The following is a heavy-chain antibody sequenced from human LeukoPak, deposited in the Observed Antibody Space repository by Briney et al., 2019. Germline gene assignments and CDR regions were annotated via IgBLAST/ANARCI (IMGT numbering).Heavy chain of an antibody. V-gene: IGHV4-34*01. CDR1: GGSFSGYY. D-gene: IGHD2-8*01. CDR3: ARDTGTRGFDY. CDR2: INHSGST. J-gene: IGHJ4*02. Sequence: SETLSLTCAVYGGSFSGYYWSWIRQPPGKGLEWIGEINHSGSTNYNPSLKSRVTISVDTSKNQFTLKLSSVTAADTAVYYCARDTGTRGFDYWGQGTLVTVSS.